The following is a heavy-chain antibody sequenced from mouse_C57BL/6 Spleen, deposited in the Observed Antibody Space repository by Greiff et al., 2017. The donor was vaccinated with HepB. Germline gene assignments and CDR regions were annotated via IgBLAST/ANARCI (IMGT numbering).Heavy chain of an antibody. V-gene: IGHV1-63*01. J-gene: IGHJ2*01. CDR3: ARSHSNYYFDY. CDR1: GYTFTNYW. D-gene: IGHD2-5*01. Sequence: VQLQESGAELVRPGTSVKMSCKASGYTFTNYWIGWAKQRPGHGLEWIGDIYPGGGYTNYNEKFKGKATLTADKSSSTAYMQFSSLTSADSAIYYCARSHSNYYFDYWGQGTTLTVSS. CDR2: IYPGGGYT.